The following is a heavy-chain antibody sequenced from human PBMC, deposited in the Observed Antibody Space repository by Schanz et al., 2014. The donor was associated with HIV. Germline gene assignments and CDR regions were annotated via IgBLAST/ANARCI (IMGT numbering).Heavy chain of an antibody. D-gene: IGHD6-13*01. V-gene: IGHV3-30*03. CDR2: ISYDGSNK. Sequence: QVQLVESGGSVVQPGRSLRLSCAASGFTFSSYGMHWVRQAPGKGLEWVAVISYDGSNKYYADSVKGRFTISRDNSKNTLHLQMDSLRVEDTATYYCRVFMGAFDVWGQGTMVTVSP. J-gene: IGHJ3*01. CDR3: RVFMGAFDV. CDR1: GFTFSSYG.